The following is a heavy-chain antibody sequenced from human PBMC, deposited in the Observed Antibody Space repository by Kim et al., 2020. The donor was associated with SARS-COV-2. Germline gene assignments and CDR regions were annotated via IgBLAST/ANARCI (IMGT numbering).Heavy chain of an antibody. J-gene: IGHJ3*02. Sequence: SETLSLTCTVSGGSISSSSYYWGWIRQPPGKGLEWIGSIYYSGSTYYNPSLKSRVTISVDTSKNQFSLKLSSVTAADTAVYYCARDGSGYGQDAFDIWGQGTMVTVSS. V-gene: IGHV4-39*02. CDR3: ARDGSGYGQDAFDI. D-gene: IGHD5-12*01. CDR2: IYYSGST. CDR1: GGSISSSSYY.